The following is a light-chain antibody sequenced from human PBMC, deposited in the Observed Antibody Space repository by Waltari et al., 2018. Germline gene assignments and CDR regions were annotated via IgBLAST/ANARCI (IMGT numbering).Light chain of an antibody. CDR3: QQYNDWPYT. CDR2: EAS. V-gene: IGKV3D-15*01. Sequence: RVMTQSPASLSVSPGERVTLSCRASQSVRSDLAWFQQKPGRAPRLLIHEASTRVTGIPPRFSASGSGTEFTLTISSLQSEDIAIYYCQQYNDWPYTFGQGSKLEIK. J-gene: IGKJ2*01. CDR1: QSVRSD.